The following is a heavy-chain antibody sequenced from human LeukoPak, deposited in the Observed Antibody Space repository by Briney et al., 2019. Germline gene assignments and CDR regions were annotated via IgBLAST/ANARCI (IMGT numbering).Heavy chain of an antibody. CDR3: VRGHLWLEN. V-gene: IGHV3-7*03. CDR1: GLTLSNFW. CDR2: INQDGGEK. J-gene: IGHJ4*02. Sequence: GGSLRLSRVASGLTLSNFWMTWVRQAPGEGLEWVATINQDGGEKYYVDSVKGRFIISRDNAKNSVYLQMDSLRAEETAVYSCVRGHLWLENWGQGTLVTVSS. D-gene: IGHD3-3*02.